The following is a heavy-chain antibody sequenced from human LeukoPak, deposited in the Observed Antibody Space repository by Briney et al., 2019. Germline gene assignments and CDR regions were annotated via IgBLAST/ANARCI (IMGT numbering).Heavy chain of an antibody. V-gene: IGHV1-69*06. Sequence: ASVKVPCKASGYTFTGYYMHWVRQAPGQGLEWMGGIIPIFGTANYAQKFQGRVTITADKSTSTAYMELSSLRSEDTAVYYCASTRYSGNYYFDYWGQGTLVTVSS. J-gene: IGHJ4*02. D-gene: IGHD5-12*01. CDR2: IIPIFGTA. CDR1: GYTFTGYY. CDR3: ASTRYSGNYYFDY.